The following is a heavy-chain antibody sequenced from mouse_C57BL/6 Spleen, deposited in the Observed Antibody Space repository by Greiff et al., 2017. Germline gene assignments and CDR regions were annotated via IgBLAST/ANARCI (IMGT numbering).Heavy chain of an antibody. Sequence: QVQLQQPGAELVKPGASVKLSCKASGYTFTSYWMHWVKQRPGRGLEWIGRIDPNSGGTKYNEKFKSKATLTVDKPSSTAYMQLSSLTSEDSAVYYCARGTYYGNYVSAMDYWGQGTSVTVSS. D-gene: IGHD2-10*01. CDR3: ARGTYYGNYVSAMDY. V-gene: IGHV1-72*01. CDR1: GYTFTSYW. J-gene: IGHJ4*01. CDR2: IDPNSGGT.